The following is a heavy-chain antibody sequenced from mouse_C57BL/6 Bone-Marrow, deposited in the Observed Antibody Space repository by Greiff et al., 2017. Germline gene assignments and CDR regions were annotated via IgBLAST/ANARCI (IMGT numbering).Heavy chain of an antibody. V-gene: IGHV1-15*01. CDR1: GYTFTDYE. CDR3: TRGPLNYYGHYAMGY. J-gene: IGHJ4*01. Sequence: VQLQQSGAELVRPGASVTLSCKASGYTFTDYEMHWVKQTPVHGLEWIGAIDPETGGTAYNQKFKGKAILTADKSSSTAYMELRSLTSEDSAVYYCTRGPLNYYGHYAMGYWGQGTSVTVAS. CDR2: IDPETGGT. D-gene: IGHD1-1*01.